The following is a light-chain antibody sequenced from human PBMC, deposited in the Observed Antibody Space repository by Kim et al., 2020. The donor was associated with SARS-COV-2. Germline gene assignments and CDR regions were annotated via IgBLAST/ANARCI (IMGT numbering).Light chain of an antibody. J-gene: IGKJ2*01. Sequence: SAAVGDRVTITCRASQSISSWLAWYQQKPGKAPKLLIHKASSLESGVPSRFSGSGSGTEFTLTISSLQPDDFATFYCQQYNAYPLTFGQGTKLEI. V-gene: IGKV1-5*03. CDR3: QQYNAYPLT. CDR2: KAS. CDR1: QSISSW.